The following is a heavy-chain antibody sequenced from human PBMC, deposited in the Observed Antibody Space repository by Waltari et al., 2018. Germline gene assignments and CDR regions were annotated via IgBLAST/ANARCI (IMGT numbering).Heavy chain of an antibody. Sequence: EGQLVDSGGGLVKPGGSLRLSCPASGFTVTSTYMNWVRQAPGKGLEWVSTIYSSATTFYADSVKGRFTISRDNSKNLLFLQMDDLRVNDTAVYYCARGGQIVRPRPLDLWGPGTLVTVSS. CDR2: IYSSATT. CDR3: ARGGQIVRPRPLDL. J-gene: IGHJ3*01. D-gene: IGHD6-6*01. CDR1: GFTVTSTY. V-gene: IGHV3-66*01.